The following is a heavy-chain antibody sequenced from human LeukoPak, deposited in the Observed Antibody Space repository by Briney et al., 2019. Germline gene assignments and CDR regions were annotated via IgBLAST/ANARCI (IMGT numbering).Heavy chain of an antibody. V-gene: IGHV4-4*07. J-gene: IGHJ4*02. CDR3: ARDGYSGSYWLFDY. CDR2: IYTSGST. Sequence: SETLSLTCTVSGGSISSYYWSWIRQPAGKGLEWIGRIYTSGSTNYNPSLKSRVTMSVDTSKNQFSLKLSSVTAADTAVYYCARDGYSGSYWLFDYWGQGTLVTVSS. CDR1: GGSISSYY. D-gene: IGHD1-26*01.